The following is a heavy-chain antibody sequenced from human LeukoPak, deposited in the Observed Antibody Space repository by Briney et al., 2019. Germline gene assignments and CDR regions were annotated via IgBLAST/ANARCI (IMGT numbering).Heavy chain of an antibody. CDR3: ARGGGYYYDSSGYPRPFDY. V-gene: IGHV1-18*01. CDR1: GYTFTSYG. D-gene: IGHD3-22*01. Sequence: ASVKVSCKASGYTFTSYGISWVRQAPGQGLEWMGWISAYNGNTNYAQKLQGRVTMTTDTSTSTAYMELRGLRSDDTAVYYCARGGGYYYDSSGYPRPFDYWGQGTLVTVSS. CDR2: ISAYNGNT. J-gene: IGHJ4*02.